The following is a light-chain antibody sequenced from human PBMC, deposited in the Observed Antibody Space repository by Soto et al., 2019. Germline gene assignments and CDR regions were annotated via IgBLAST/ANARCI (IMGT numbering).Light chain of an antibody. CDR3: QQYNNWPRVT. J-gene: IGKJ5*01. Sequence: EIVLTQSPGTLSLSPGERATLSCRASRSISNNLAWYQHKPGQAPRLLIDLASTRVTGIPARFSGSGSGTEFTLTISSLQSEDFAVYYCQQYNNWPRVTFGQGTRLEI. CDR1: RSISNN. V-gene: IGKV3-15*01. CDR2: LAS.